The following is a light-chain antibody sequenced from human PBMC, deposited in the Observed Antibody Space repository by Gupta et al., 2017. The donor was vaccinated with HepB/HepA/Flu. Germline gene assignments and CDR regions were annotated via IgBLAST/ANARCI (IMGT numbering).Light chain of an antibody. Sequence: EFVFTHSPPTLSVSRGERPTLSCRASRSISYFLAWYQQKPGQAPRLLIYDASNRASGIPARFSGSGSGTDFTLTISILEPEDFAVYYCQQRSNCACAFGPGTTVDIK. J-gene: IGKJ3*01. CDR3: QQRSNCACA. V-gene: IGKV3-11*01. CDR1: RSISYF. CDR2: DAS.